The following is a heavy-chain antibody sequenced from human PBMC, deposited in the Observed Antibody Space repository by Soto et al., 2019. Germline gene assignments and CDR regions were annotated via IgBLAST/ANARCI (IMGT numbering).Heavy chain of an antibody. Sequence: ASVKVSCKASGYTFSTYAMHWVRQAPGQRPEWMGWVNAANGDTKFSQKFQGRATFTRDTFARTAYMELSRLISEDTAVYYCARGGIVGASATYYFDYWGQGTLVTVS. CDR3: ARGGIVGASATYYFDY. J-gene: IGHJ4*02. CDR1: GYTFSTYA. V-gene: IGHV1-3*01. CDR2: VNAANGDT. D-gene: IGHD1-26*01.